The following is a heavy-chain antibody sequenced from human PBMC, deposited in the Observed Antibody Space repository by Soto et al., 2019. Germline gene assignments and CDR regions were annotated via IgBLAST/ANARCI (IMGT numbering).Heavy chain of an antibody. V-gene: IGHV4-30-2*01. D-gene: IGHD3-16*01. CDR2: IYPTAQT. CDR1: GGYISSGGYS. Sequence: PSATLSLTCAVSGGYISSGGYSWCWIRQTPGKGLEWIGYIYPTAQTYYNPSLENRVTISIGTSKNHFSLQLSAVTAADTAVYYCARAPPGPAPRWGVWGHGTTVTVSS. J-gene: IGHJ6*02. CDR3: ARAPPGPAPRWGV.